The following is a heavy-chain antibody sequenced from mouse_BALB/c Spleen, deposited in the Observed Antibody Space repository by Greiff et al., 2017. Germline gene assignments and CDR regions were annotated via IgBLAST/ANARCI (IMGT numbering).Heavy chain of an antibody. D-gene: IGHD3-2*01. Sequence: EVMLVESGGGLVQPGGSRKLSCAASGFTFSSFGMHWVRQAPEKGLEWVAYISSGSSTIYYADTVKGRFTISRDNPKNTLFLQMTSLRSEDTAMYYCARGATARSWFAYWGQGTLVTVSA. CDR3: ARGATARSWFAY. V-gene: IGHV5-17*02. CDR1: GFTFSSFG. CDR2: ISSGSSTI. J-gene: IGHJ3*01.